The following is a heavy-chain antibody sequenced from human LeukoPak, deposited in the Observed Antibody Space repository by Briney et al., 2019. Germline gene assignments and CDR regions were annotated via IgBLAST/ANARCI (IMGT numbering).Heavy chain of an antibody. Sequence: SETLSLTCTVSGGSISSGGYYWSWIRQHPGKVLEWIGYIYYSGSTYYNPSLKSRVTISVDTSKNQFSLKLGSVTAADTAVYYCARERYYDSSGYYYGMDVWGRGTPVTVSS. CDR2: IYYSGST. CDR1: GGSISSGGYY. J-gene: IGHJ6*02. V-gene: IGHV4-31*03. D-gene: IGHD3-22*01. CDR3: ARERYYDSSGYYYGMDV.